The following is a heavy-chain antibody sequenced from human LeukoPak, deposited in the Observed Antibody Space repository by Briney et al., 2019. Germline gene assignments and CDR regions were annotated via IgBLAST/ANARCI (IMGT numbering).Heavy chain of an antibody. D-gene: IGHD2-15*01. V-gene: IGHV3-7*04. Sequence: GGSLRLSCAASGFTFSTYWMSWVRQAPGKGLEWVADIKQDGSNEYYVDSVKGRFTISRDNAKNSLFLQMNSLTAEDTAVYYCARGGGGTIPFDYWGQGTLVTVSS. CDR2: IKQDGSNE. CDR3: ARGGGGTIPFDY. J-gene: IGHJ4*02. CDR1: GFTFSTYW.